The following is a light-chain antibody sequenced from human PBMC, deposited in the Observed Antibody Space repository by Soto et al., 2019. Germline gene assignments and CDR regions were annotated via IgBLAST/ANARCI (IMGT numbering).Light chain of an antibody. V-gene: IGKV1-6*01. J-gene: IGKJ4*01. CDR3: LQESNYPLT. CDR2: SAS. CDR1: QGVRDD. Sequence: IQMTQSPSSLSASVGDRVTITCRACQGVRDDVGWYQQKPGKAPKLLIYSASTLQSGVPSRFSGSGSGTDFTLTLSGLQPEDFATYYCLQESNYPLTFGGGTKVEIK.